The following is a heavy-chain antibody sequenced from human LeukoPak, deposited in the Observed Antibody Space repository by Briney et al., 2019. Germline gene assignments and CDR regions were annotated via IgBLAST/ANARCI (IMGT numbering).Heavy chain of an antibody. V-gene: IGHV3-30*18. CDR1: GFTFRSYA. CDR3: AKELSATPRAAVQTGDAFDV. J-gene: IGHJ3*01. Sequence: GGSLRLSCAASGFTFRSYAMHWVRQAPGKGLEWVAVISFDGKISYYADSVEGRFIISRDNSKNTLDLQMNSLRPEDTAGYYCAKELSATPRAAVQTGDAFDVWGQGTMVTVSS. CDR2: ISFDGKIS. D-gene: IGHD7-27*01.